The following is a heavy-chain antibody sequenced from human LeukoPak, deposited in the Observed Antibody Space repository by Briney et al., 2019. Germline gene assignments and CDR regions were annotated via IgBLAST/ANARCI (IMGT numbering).Heavy chain of an antibody. Sequence: GGSLRLSCAASGFTFSSYSMNWVRQAPGKGLEWVSSITGSSSYIYYADSVKGRFTISRDNAKNSLYLQMNSLRAEDTAVYYCARDQGLLAVAGFWVSAFDIWGQGTMVTVSS. CDR2: ITGSSSYI. D-gene: IGHD6-19*01. J-gene: IGHJ3*02. CDR3: ARDQGLLAVAGFWVSAFDI. CDR1: GFTFSSYS. V-gene: IGHV3-21*01.